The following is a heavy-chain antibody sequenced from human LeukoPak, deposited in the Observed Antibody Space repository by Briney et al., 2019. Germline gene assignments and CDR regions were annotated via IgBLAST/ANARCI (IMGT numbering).Heavy chain of an antibody. V-gene: IGHV1-2*02. Sequence: ASVKVSCKASGYIFTDYYMHWVRQAPGQGLEWMGWINPNSGGTDYAQRFQGRVTMTRDTSISTAYMELSRLTPDDTAVYYCARDPPGSAASRQIFDVWGQGTMVTVSS. D-gene: IGHD6-6*01. J-gene: IGHJ3*01. CDR3: ARDPPGSAASRQIFDV. CDR1: GYIFTDYY. CDR2: INPNSGGT.